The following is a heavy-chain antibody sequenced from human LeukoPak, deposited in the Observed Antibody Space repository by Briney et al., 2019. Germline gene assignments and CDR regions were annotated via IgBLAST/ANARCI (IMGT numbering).Heavy chain of an antibody. CDR3: AKFCSGGSCYSDY. D-gene: IGHD2-15*01. V-gene: IGHV3-23*01. Sequence: GGSLRLSCAASGFTFSSYAMSWVLQAPGKGLEWVSAIGGSGGSTYYADSVKGRFTISRDNSKNTLYLQMNSLRAEDTAVYYCAKFCSGGSCYSDYWGQGTLVTVSS. J-gene: IGHJ4*02. CDR2: IGGSGGST. CDR1: GFTFSSYA.